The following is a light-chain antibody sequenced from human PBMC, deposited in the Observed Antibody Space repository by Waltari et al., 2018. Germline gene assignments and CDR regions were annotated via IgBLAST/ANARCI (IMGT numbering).Light chain of an antibody. CDR3: QQYNSYSMYT. Sequence: DIQMTQSPSTLSASVGDRVTITCRASQSISSWLAWYQQKPGKAPKLLIYDASKLESGVPSRFSGSGSGTEFTLTISSLQPDDFATYYCQQYNSYSMYTFGQVTKLGIK. CDR1: QSISSW. CDR2: DAS. V-gene: IGKV1-5*01. J-gene: IGKJ2*01.